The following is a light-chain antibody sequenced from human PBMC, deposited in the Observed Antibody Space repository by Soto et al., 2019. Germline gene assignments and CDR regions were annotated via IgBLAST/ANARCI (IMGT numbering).Light chain of an antibody. Sequence: DIQMTQSPSSLSASVGDRVTITCRASQSISRDLNWYQQKPGKAPKLLIYAASSLKSGVPSRFSGSGSGTDFTLTISSLQPEDFAIYYCQQSYSALSTFGPGTKVDIK. V-gene: IGKV1-39*01. CDR2: AAS. CDR1: QSISRD. J-gene: IGKJ3*01. CDR3: QQSYSALST.